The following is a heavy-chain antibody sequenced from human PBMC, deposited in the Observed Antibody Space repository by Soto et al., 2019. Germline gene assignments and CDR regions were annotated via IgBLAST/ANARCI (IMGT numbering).Heavy chain of an antibody. CDR1: GGSISSGGYY. CDR3: ARESWSGIAAAGPNLIIDY. CDR2: IYYSGST. J-gene: IGHJ4*02. V-gene: IGHV4-31*03. Sequence: SGTLSLTCTVSGGSISSGGYYWSWIRQHPGKGLEWIGYIYYSGSTYYNPSLKSRVTISVDTSKNQFSLKLSSVTAADTAVYYCARESWSGIAAAGPNLIIDYWGQGTLVTVSS. D-gene: IGHD6-13*01.